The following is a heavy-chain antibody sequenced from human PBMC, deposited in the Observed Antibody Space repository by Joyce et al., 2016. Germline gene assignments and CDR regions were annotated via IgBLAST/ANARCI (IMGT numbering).Heavy chain of an antibody. D-gene: IGHD6-25*01. J-gene: IGHJ4*02. CDR3: AKILAATYGSGWFLDY. CDR2: ISNDGIYK. Sequence: QVQLVASGGGVVRPGRSLRLSCAASGLTLSSYGVHGVRQAPGKWLEWVAFISNDGIYKYYADSVKGRFTISSDNSKNTVFLEMNSLGTEDTAVYYCAKILAATYGSGWFLDYWGQGTLVTVSS. CDR1: GLTLSSYG. V-gene: IGHV3-30*18.